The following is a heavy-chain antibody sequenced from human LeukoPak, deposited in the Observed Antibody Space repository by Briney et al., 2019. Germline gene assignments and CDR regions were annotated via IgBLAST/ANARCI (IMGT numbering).Heavy chain of an antibody. CDR2: IYYSGST. CDR3: ARWLREWLLHKGFDY. J-gene: IGHJ4*02. D-gene: IGHD3-3*01. Sequence: SETLSLTCTVSGGSVSSGSYYWSWIRQPPGKGLEWIGYIYYSGSTNYNPSLKSRVTISVDTSKNQFSLKLGSVTAADTAVYYCARWLREWLLHKGFDYWGQGTLVTVSS. V-gene: IGHV4-61*01. CDR1: GGSVSSGSYY.